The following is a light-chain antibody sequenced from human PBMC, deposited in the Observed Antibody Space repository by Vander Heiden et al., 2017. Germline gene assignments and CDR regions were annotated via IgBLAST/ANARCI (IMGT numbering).Light chain of an antibody. Sequence: QSVLTQPPSVSGAPGPRVTIPCTGSSSNIGAGYHVHWYQQLPGTAPKLILYENSNRPSGGPDRLSASKSGTYASTAITGVQAEDDADDYYQSSDNSLSYVFGTGTKVTVL. J-gene: IGLJ1*01. V-gene: IGLV1-40*01. CDR2: ENS. CDR1: SSNIGAGYH. CDR3: QSSDNSLSYV.